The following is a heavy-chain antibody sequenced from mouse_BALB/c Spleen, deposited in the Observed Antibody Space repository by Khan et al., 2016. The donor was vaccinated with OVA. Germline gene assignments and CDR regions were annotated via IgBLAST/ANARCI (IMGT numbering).Heavy chain of an antibody. J-gene: IGHJ3*01. D-gene: IGHD2-14*01. V-gene: IGHV1-4*01. CDR2: INPSNGYT. Sequence: QVQLQQSGADLARPGASVKMSCKASGYTFTSYTIHWIKQRPGQGLEWIGYINPSNGYTNYNQKFKDKATLTTDKSSTTPYLQLSSLTTDDSAVYSCVRDGAYHWNEGWFAYWGQGTLVTVSA. CDR1: GYTFTSYT. CDR3: VRDGAYHWNEGWFAY.